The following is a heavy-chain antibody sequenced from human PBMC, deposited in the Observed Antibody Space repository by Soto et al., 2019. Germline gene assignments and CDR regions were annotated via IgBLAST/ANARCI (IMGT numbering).Heavy chain of an antibody. CDR3: ARHNYGSGITYFDY. D-gene: IGHD3-10*01. CDR2: ISYSGST. Sequence: SETLSLTCTVSGGSISSDSYYWGWIRQSPEKGLEWIASISYSGSTYYNPTLKSRLIISVDTSKSQFSLKLSSVTAADTAVYYCARHNYGSGITYFDYWGLGTLVTVSS. CDR1: GGSISSDSYY. V-gene: IGHV4-39*01. J-gene: IGHJ4*02.